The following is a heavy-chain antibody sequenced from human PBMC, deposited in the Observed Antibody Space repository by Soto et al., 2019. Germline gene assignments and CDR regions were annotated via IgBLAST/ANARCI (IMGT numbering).Heavy chain of an antibody. D-gene: IGHD1-26*01. V-gene: IGHV1-3*01. CDR1: GYTFTSYA. J-gene: IGHJ4*02. CDR3: ARTLVGATPADY. CDR2: INAGNGNT. Sequence: GASVKVSCKASGYTFTSYAMHWVRQAPGQRLEWMGWINAGNGNTKYSQKFQGRVTITRDTSASTAYMELSSLRTEDTAVYYCARTLVGATPADYWGQGTLVTVAS.